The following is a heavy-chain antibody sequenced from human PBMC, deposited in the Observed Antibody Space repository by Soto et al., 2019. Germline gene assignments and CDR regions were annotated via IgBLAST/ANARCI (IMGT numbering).Heavy chain of an antibody. V-gene: IGHV3-33*01. J-gene: IGHJ4*02. Sequence: QVQLVESGEGEVQPGRSLSLACAASGFPFSPYGMHWVRQAPGMGLEWVAVKWYDGSHKDYADSVKGRFTISRDNFKNTLYLQMNSLRVEDTAVYYCARAVGPFDYWGQGTLVTVSS. CDR1: GFPFSPYG. D-gene: IGHD1-26*01. CDR2: KWYDGSHK. CDR3: ARAVGPFDY.